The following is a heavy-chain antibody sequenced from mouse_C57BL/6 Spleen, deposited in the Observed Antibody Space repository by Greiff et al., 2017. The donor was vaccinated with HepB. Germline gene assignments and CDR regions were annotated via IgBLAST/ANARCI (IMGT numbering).Heavy chain of an antibody. Sequence: EVMLVESGGGLVKPGGSLKLSCAASGFTFSSYAMSWVRQTPEKRLEWVATISDGGSYTYYPDNVKGRFTISRDNAKNNLYLQMSHLKSEDTAMYYCARVLSYYSNSYYAMDYWGQGTSVTVSS. CDR2: ISDGGSYT. J-gene: IGHJ4*01. CDR3: ARVLSYYSNSYYAMDY. V-gene: IGHV5-4*03. CDR1: GFTFSSYA. D-gene: IGHD2-5*01.